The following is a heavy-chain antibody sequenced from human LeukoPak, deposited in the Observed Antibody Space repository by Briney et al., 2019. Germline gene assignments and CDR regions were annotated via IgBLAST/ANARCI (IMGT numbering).Heavy chain of an antibody. J-gene: IGHJ4*02. D-gene: IGHD2-21*02. CDR1: GFTFSSYA. Sequence: GGSLRLSCAASGFTFSSYAMSWVRQAPGKGLEWVSAISGSGGSTYYADSVKGRFTISRDNSKNTLYLQMNSLRAEDTAVYYCTRVSRHLVTAMSVYYWGQGTLVTVSS. CDR3: TRVSRHLVTAMSVYY. V-gene: IGHV3-23*01. CDR2: ISGSGGST.